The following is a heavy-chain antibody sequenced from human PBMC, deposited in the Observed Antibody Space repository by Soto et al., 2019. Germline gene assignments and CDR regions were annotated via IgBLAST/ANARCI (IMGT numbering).Heavy chain of an antibody. CDR3: VKGEYYYDSSGYCPFDY. Sequence: PGGSLRLSCSASGFTFSIYAMHWVRQAPGKGLEYVSSISTNGGSTHYADSVKGRFTISRDNSKNTQYLQMSSLRADDTAVYYFVKGEYYYDSSGYCPFDYWGHGTLVTVSS. J-gene: IGHJ4*01. D-gene: IGHD3-22*01. V-gene: IGHV3-64D*06. CDR1: GFTFSIYA. CDR2: ISTNGGST.